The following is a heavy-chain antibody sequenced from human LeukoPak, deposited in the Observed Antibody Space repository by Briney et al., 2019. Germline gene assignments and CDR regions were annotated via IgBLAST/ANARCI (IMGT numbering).Heavy chain of an antibody. CDR2: IIPFFGTP. J-gene: IGHJ4*02. Sequence: GSSVKVSCKASGGTFSNYLISWVRQAPGQGLEWMGRIIPFFGTPDYAQKFQGRITITTDESTNTAYMELSSLRSEDTAVYYCARDGSIAAVRVLDYWGQGTLVTVSS. D-gene: IGHD6-25*01. V-gene: IGHV1-69*05. CDR1: GGTFSNYL. CDR3: ARDGSIAAVRVLDY.